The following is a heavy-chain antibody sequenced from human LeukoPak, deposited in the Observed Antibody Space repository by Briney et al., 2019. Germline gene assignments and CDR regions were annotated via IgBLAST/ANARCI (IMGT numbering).Heavy chain of an antibody. CDR3: ARAGGIFGIDY. Sequence: PSGTLSLTCTVSGGSISSYYWSWIRQSPGKGLEWIGYIYYSGSTNYNPSLKSRVTISVDTSKNQFSLKLSSVTAADTAVYYCARAGGIFGIDYWGQGTLVTVSS. CDR1: GGSISSYY. CDR2: IYYSGST. V-gene: IGHV4-59*01. D-gene: IGHD3-3*01. J-gene: IGHJ4*02.